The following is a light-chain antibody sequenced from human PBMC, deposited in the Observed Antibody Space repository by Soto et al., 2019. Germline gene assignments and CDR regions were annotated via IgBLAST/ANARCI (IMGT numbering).Light chain of an antibody. CDR2: KAS. V-gene: IGKV1-5*03. Sequence: DIQMTQSPSTLSGSVGDRVTITCRASQSISNWLAWYQQRPGKAPRLLIYKASNLESGVPSRFSGSGSGTEFTLIITSLQPDDSATYYCQQYNSYSWTFGQGTKV. CDR3: QQYNSYSWT. J-gene: IGKJ1*01. CDR1: QSISNW.